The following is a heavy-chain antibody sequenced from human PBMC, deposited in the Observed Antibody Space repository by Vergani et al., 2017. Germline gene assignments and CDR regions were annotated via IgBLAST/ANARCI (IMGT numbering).Heavy chain of an antibody. CDR2: IIPIFGTA. D-gene: IGHD2-15*01. Sequence: QVQLVQSGAEVKKPGSSVKVSCKASGGTFSSYAISWVRQAPGQGLEWMGGIIPIFGTANYAQKFQGRVTITADDSTSTAYMELSSLRSEDTAVYYCARGGGRFGYCSGGSCPFDYWGQGTLVTVSS. V-gene: IGHV1-69*01. CDR3: ARGGGRFGYCSGGSCPFDY. CDR1: GGTFSSYA. J-gene: IGHJ4*02.